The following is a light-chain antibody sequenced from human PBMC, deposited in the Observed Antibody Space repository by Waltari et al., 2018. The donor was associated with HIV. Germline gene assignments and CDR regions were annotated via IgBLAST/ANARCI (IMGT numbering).Light chain of an antibody. CDR2: DAS. CDR1: QSVSSY. V-gene: IGKV3-11*01. CDR3: QQRSNWPPWT. J-gene: IGKJ2*02. Sequence: EIVLTQSPATLSLSPGERATLSCRASQSVSSYLAWYQQKPGQAPRLLIYDASNRATGIPARFSGSGSGTDFTLTISSLEPEEFAVYYCQQRSNWPPWTFGQGTKLEIK.